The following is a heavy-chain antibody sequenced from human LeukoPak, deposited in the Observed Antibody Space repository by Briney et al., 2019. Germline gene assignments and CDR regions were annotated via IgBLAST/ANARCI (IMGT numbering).Heavy chain of an antibody. V-gene: IGHV4-59*01. CDR3: ARVRYGSGSYYNAFDY. J-gene: IGHJ4*02. D-gene: IGHD3-10*01. CDR1: GGSISAYY. CDR2: IHYSGTT. Sequence: PSETLSLTCTVSGGSISAYYWSWIRQPPGKGLEWIGYIHYSGTTNYYPSLKSRVTISVDTSKNQFSLKLSSVTAADTAMYYCARVRYGSGSYYNAFDYWGQGTLVSVSS.